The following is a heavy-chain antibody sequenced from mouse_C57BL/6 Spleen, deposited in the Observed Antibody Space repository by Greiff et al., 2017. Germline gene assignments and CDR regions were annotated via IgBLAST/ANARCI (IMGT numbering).Heavy chain of an antibody. J-gene: IGHJ2*01. CDR1: GYTFTAYP. CDR3: ARAYYSPGYFDY. D-gene: IGHD2-12*01. V-gene: IGHV1-47*01. Sequence: QVQLKQSGAELVKPGASVKMSCKASGYTFTAYPIEWMKQNHGKSLEWIGNFHPYNDDTKYNEKFKGKATLTVEKSSSTVYLELSRLTSDDSAVYYCARAYYSPGYFDYWGQGTTLTVSS. CDR2: FHPYNDDT.